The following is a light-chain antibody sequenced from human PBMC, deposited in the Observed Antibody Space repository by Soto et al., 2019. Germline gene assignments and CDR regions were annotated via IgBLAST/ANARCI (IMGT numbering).Light chain of an antibody. CDR2: KVS. CDR1: QSLVYRNGDTY. Sequence: DVLMTQSPLSLPVSLGQPASISCRSSQSLVYRNGDTYLNWFQQRPGQSPRRLIYKVSARDSGVPYRFSGSGSDTDFTLKITRVEAEDVGIYYGMQGTHWPPTFGQGTKVEIK. J-gene: IGKJ1*01. CDR3: MQGTHWPPT. V-gene: IGKV2-30*01.